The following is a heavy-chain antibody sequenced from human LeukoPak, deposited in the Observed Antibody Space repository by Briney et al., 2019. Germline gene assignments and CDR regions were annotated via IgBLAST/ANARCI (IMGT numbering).Heavy chain of an antibody. V-gene: IGHV4-34*01. CDR2: ISHSGST. J-gene: IGHJ4*02. Sequence: PSETLSLTCAVYGGSFSGYYWSWIRQPPGKGLEWIGEISHSGSTNYNPSLKSRVTISVDTSKNQFSLKLSSVTAADTAVYYCARGRRYYDSSGYTNFDYWGQGTLVTVSS. D-gene: IGHD3-22*01. CDR1: GGSFSGYY. CDR3: ARGRRYYDSSGYTNFDY.